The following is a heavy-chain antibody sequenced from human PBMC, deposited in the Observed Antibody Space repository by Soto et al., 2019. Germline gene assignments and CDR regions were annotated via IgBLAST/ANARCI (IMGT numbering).Heavy chain of an antibody. V-gene: IGHV4-59*01. Sequence: SETLSLTCTVSGGPISSYYWSWIRQPPGKGLEWIGYIYYSGSTNYNPSLKSRVTISVDTSKNQFSLKLSSVTAADTAVYYCARDEVGIAAFDYWGQGTLVTVSS. CDR1: GGPISSYY. CDR2: IYYSGST. CDR3: ARDEVGIAAFDY. J-gene: IGHJ4*02. D-gene: IGHD6-13*01.